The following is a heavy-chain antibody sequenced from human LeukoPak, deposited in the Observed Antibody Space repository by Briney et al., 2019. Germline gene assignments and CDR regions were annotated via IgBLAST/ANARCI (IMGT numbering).Heavy chain of an antibody. CDR2: IYYSGST. D-gene: IGHD3-10*01. V-gene: IGHV4-39*01. CDR1: GGSISSSSYY. CDR3: ATPSTMVRGVPFDY. J-gene: IGHJ4*02. Sequence: PSETLSLTCTVSGGSISSSSYYWGWIRQPPGKGLEWIGSIYYSGSTYYNPSLKSRVTISVDTSKNQFSLKLSSVTAADTAVYYCATPSTMVRGVPFDYWGQGTLVTVSS.